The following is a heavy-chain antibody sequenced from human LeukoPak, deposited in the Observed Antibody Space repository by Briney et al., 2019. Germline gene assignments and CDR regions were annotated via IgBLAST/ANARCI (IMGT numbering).Heavy chain of an antibody. CDR3: ARGYYYDSMGNAFDI. CDR2: IYYSGST. Sequence: SETLSLTCTVSGGSISSYYWSWIRQPPGKGLEWIRYIYYSGSTNYNPPLKSRVTISVDTSKNQFSLKLSSVTAADTAVYYCARGYYYDSMGNAFDIWGQGTMVTVSS. V-gene: IGHV4-59*01. CDR1: GGSISSYY. D-gene: IGHD3-22*01. J-gene: IGHJ3*02.